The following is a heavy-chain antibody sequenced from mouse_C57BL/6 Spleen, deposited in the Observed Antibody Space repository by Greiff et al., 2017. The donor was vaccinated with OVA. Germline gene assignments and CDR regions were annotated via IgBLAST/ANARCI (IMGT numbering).Heavy chain of an antibody. J-gene: IGHJ1*03. V-gene: IGHV1-54*01. Sequence: VQLVESGAELVRPGTSVKVSCKASGYAFTNYLIEWVKQRPGQGLEWIGVINPGSGGTNYNETFKGKATLTADKSSSTAYMQLSSLTSEDSAVYFCARSVPGPLFDVWGTGTTVTVSS. D-gene: IGHD6-1*01. CDR2: INPGSGGT. CDR1: GYAFTNYL. CDR3: ARSVPGPLFDV.